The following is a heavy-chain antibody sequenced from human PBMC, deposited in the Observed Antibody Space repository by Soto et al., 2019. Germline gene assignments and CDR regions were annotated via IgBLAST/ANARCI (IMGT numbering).Heavy chain of an antibody. D-gene: IGHD2-2*01. CDR1: GYTFTRYG. CDR3: AXXXXXXTPSPQDV. V-gene: IGHV1-18*01. Sequence: QVQLVQSGAEVKNPGASVKVSCKASGYTFTRYGIGWARQAPGQGLEWMGWINTYNGNTNYAQNVQGRVTLTTDTXTSTXYMELXXXXXXXXAIYXCAXXXXXXTPSPQDVWGQGTTVIVSS. J-gene: IGHJ6*02. CDR2: INTYNGNT.